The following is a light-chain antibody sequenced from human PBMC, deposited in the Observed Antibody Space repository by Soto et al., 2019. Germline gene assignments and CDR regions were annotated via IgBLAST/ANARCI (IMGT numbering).Light chain of an antibody. J-gene: IGKJ1*01. CDR2: AAS. V-gene: IGKV1-27*01. Sequence: DIQMTQSPSSLSASVGDTVTITCRASQGIIDYLAWYQQRPGKAPNLLIYAASTLQIGVPSRFSGSGAGTDFTLTISSRQPEEAATYYWQKYDSAPQTFGPGTKVEIK. CDR1: QGIIDY. CDR3: QKYDSAPQT.